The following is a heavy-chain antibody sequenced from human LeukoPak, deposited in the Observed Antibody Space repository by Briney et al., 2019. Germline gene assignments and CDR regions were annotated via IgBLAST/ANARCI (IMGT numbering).Heavy chain of an antibody. J-gene: IGHJ5*02. CDR3: ARADYVWGSYRYKCFDP. CDR2: VIPIFGTA. CDR1: GGTFSSYA. V-gene: IGHV1-69*05. Sequence: GSSVKVSCKASGGTFSSYAISWVRQAPAQGLEWMGGVIPIFGTANYAQKFQVRVTITTDESTSTAYMELSSLRSEDTAVYYCARADYVWGSYRYKCFDPWGQGTLVTVSS. D-gene: IGHD3-16*02.